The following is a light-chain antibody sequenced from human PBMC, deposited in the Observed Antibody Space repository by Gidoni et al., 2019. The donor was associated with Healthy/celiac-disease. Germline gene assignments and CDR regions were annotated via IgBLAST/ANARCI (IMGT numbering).Light chain of an antibody. V-gene: IGLV3-21*02. J-gene: IGLJ1*01. CDR2: DDS. CDR3: QVWDSSSDHHYV. CDR1: NIGSKS. Sequence: SYVLTQPPSVSVAPGQTARITCGGNNIGSKSVHWSQQKPGQAPVLVVYDDSDRPSGIPERFSGSNSGNTATLTISRVEAGDEADYYCQVWDSSSDHHYVFGTGTKVTVL.